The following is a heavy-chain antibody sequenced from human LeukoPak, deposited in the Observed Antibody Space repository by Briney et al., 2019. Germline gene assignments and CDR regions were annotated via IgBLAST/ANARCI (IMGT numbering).Heavy chain of an antibody. J-gene: IGHJ6*02. CDR3: ARETPWAYYGMDA. D-gene: IGHD3-16*01. CDR2: TYSGGST. Sequence: GGSLRLSCAASGFTVSSNYMSWVRQAPGKGLEWVSVTYSGGSTYYADSVKGRFTISRHNSKNTLYLQMNSLRAEDTAVYYCARETPWAYYGMDAWGQGTTVTVSS. V-gene: IGHV3-53*04. CDR1: GFTVSSNY.